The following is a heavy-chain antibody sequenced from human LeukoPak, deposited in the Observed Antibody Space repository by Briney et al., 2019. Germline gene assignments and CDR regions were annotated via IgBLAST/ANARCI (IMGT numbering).Heavy chain of an antibody. CDR1: GFTFSSYS. CDR2: ISSSSSTI. CDR3: ARVLHKRNYDSSTYYGY. D-gene: IGHD3-22*01. J-gene: IGHJ4*02. Sequence: GGSLRLSCAASGFTFSSYSMNWVRQAPGKGLEWVSYISSSSSTIYYADSVKGRFTISRDNAKNSLYLQMNSLRAEDTAVYYCARVLHKRNYDSSTYYGYWGQGTLVTVSS. V-gene: IGHV3-48*01.